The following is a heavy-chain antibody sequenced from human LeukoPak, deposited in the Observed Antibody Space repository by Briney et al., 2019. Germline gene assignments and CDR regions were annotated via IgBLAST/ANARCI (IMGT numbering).Heavy chain of an antibody. Sequence: PSETLSLTCTVSGGSISSYYWSWIRQPPGKGLEWIGYIYYSGSTTYNPSLKRRVTISVDTSKSQFSLKLSSVPAADKAVYYCARSCRILDIVATIRARLGGNGFDIWGQGTMVTVSS. J-gene: IGHJ3*02. CDR1: GGSISSYY. D-gene: IGHD5-12*01. CDR3: ARSCRILDIVATIRARLGGNGFDI. CDR2: IYYSGST. V-gene: IGHV4-59*12.